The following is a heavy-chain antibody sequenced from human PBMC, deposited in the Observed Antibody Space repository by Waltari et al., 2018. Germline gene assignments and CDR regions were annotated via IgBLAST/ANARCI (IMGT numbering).Heavy chain of an antibody. CDR1: GFTVSSNY. V-gene: IGHV3-53*01. D-gene: IGHD4-17*01. CDR2: IYGGGST. Sequence: EVQLVESGGGLIQPGGSLRLSCAASGFTVSSNYMSWVRQAPGQGRGLVSVIYGGGSTYYAVSVKGRFTISRGNSKHSLYLQMSSLRSEDTAVYYCARDRTPHGDYAEFAYWGQGTLVTVSS. J-gene: IGHJ4*02. CDR3: ARDRTPHGDYAEFAY.